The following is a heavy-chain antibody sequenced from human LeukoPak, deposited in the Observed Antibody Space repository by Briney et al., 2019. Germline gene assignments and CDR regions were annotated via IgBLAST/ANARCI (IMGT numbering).Heavy chain of an antibody. V-gene: IGHV3-53*01. CDR3: ARSRDSSGWYPFQH. Sequence: QTGGSLRLSCAASGFTVSSNSNYMSWVRQAPGKGPEWVSVIYTGGRTDYADFVKGRFTISRYNSKNTLYLQMNSLRAEDTAVYYCARSRDSSGWYPFQHWGQGTLVTVSS. CDR1: GFTVSSNSNY. J-gene: IGHJ1*01. CDR2: IYTGGRT. D-gene: IGHD6-19*01.